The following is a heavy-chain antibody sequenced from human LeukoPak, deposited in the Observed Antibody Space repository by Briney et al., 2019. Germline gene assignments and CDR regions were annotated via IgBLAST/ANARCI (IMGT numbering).Heavy chain of an antibody. V-gene: IGHV4-34*01. CDR1: GGSFSGNY. J-gene: IGHJ4*02. CDR2: INHSGST. Sequence: SETLSLTCAVYGGSFSGNYWSWIRQPPGKGLEWIGEINHSGSTNYNPSLKSRVTISVDTSKNQFSLKLGSVTAADTAVYYCARVRQRWLQYFDYWGQGTLVTVSS. D-gene: IGHD5-24*01. CDR3: ARVRQRWLQYFDY.